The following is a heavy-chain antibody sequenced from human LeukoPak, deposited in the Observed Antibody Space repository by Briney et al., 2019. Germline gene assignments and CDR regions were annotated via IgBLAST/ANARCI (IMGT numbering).Heavy chain of an antibody. CDR3: ARDSDSSGWYDFDY. V-gene: IGHV3-7*01. Sequence: GGSLRLSCAASGFTFSSYWVSWVRQAPGKGLEWVANIKQDGSEKYYVDSVKGRFTISRDNAKNSLYLQMNSLRAEDTAVYYCARDSDSSGWYDFDYWGQGTLVTVSS. D-gene: IGHD6-19*01. CDR1: GFTFSSYW. CDR2: IKQDGSEK. J-gene: IGHJ4*02.